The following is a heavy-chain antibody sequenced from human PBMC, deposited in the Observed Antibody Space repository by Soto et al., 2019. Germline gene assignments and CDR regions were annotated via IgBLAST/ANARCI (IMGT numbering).Heavy chain of an antibody. CDR2: ISAYNGNT. CDR1: GYTFTSYG. Sequence: ASVKVSCKASGYTFTSYGISWVRQAPGQGLEWMGGISAYNGNTNYAQRHQGRGTMTTDTSTRTAYMELRGLRSDDTAVDYCARILGGVRHYYDSSGRNYGMDVWGQGTTVTVSS. J-gene: IGHJ6*02. CDR3: ARILGGVRHYYDSSGRNYGMDV. V-gene: IGHV1-18*01. D-gene: IGHD3-22*01.